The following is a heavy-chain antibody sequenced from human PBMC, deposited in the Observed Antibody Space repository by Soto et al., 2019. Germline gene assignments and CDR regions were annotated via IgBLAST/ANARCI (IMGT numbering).Heavy chain of an antibody. CDR2: ISSSGSTI. J-gene: IGHJ1*01. Sequence: GGSLRLSCAASGFTFSDYYMSWIRQAPGKGLEWVSYISSSGSTIYYADSVKGRFTISRDNAKNSLYLQMNSLRAEDTAVYYCARSEYYDSGYIHGAEYFQHWGQGTLVTVSS. D-gene: IGHD5-12*01. V-gene: IGHV3-11*01. CDR3: ARSEYYDSGYIHGAEYFQH. CDR1: GFTFSDYY.